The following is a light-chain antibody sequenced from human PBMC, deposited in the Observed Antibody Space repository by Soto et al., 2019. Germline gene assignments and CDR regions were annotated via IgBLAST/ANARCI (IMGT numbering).Light chain of an antibody. CDR3: QHYDNLPSVT. CDR1: QDISNY. Sequence: DIQMTQSPSSLSASVGDRVTITCQARQDISNYLNWYQQKPGKAPKLLIYDASKSATGVPSRFSGSGSGTDFTFTISSLQPEDIATYYCQHYDNLPSVTFGGGTKVEIK. V-gene: IGKV1-33*01. J-gene: IGKJ4*01. CDR2: DAS.